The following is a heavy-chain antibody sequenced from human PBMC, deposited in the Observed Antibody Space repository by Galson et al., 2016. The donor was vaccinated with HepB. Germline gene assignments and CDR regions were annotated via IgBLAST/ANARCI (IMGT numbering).Heavy chain of an antibody. J-gene: IGHJ4*02. Sequence: QSGAEVKKSGESLKISCKGSGYNFTMYWIGWVRQMPGKGLEWMGIIYPADSDTRYSPSFEGQVTISADKSISTAYLQWNGLKASDTALYYCSRRGQQWLVQLDCYFDYWGQGTLVTVSS. V-gene: IGHV5-51*01. CDR2: IYPADSDT. D-gene: IGHD6-19*01. CDR3: SRRGQQWLVQLDCYFDY. CDR1: GYNFTMYW.